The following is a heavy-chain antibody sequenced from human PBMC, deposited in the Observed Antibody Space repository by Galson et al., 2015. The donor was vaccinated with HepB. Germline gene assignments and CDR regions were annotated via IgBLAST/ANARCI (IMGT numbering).Heavy chain of an antibody. CDR1: GFTFSTYS. D-gene: IGHD6-13*01. CDR3: ARSSSSSLVTPIDF. J-gene: IGHJ4*02. CDR2: ISSSSSTM. V-gene: IGHV3-48*01. Sequence: SLRLSCAASGFTFSTYSMNWVRQAPGKGLEWLSYISSSSSTMYYADSVKGRFAISRDNARDSLYLQMNSLRAEDTAVYYCARSSSSSLVTPIDFWGQGTLVTVSS.